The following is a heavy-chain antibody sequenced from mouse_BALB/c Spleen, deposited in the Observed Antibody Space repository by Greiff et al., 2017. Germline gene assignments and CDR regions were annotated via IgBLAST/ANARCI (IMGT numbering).Heavy chain of an antibody. CDR1: GFTFSGFY. CDR2: ISSDTSTN. Sequence: DVMLVESGGGLVQPGGSLKLSCAASGFTFSGFYMHWVRQPPEKGLEWVAYISSDTSTNNYADTVKGRGTITRDNTKNTPFLQLPRLRSGDTAMDYCASAVYYGSAIDYWGQGTSVTVSA. D-gene: IGHD1-1*01. CDR3: ASAVYYGSAIDY. V-gene: IGHV5-17*02. J-gene: IGHJ4*01.